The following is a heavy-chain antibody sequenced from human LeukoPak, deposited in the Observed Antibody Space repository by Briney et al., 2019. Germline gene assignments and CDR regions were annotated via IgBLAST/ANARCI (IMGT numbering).Heavy chain of an antibody. V-gene: IGHV3-33*01. CDR3: ARAGYGDPHFDF. J-gene: IGHJ4*02. Sequence: GGSLRLPCAASGFTFSNYGMHWVRQAPGKGLEWVAAIWYDGSNKYYGDSVKGRFTISRDNSKNTLYLQMNSLRAEDTAAYYCARAGYGDPHFDFWGQGTLVTVSS. CDR1: GFTFSNYG. D-gene: IGHD4-17*01. CDR2: IWYDGSNK.